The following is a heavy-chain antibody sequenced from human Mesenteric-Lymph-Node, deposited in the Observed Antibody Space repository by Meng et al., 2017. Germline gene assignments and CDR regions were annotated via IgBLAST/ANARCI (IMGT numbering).Heavy chain of an antibody. V-gene: IGHV1-18*04. D-gene: IGHD3-10*01. CDR2: ISAYNGNR. Sequence: QVQLVQSGPEVKKPGASLKVSCKASGYTFTDFSISWVRQAPGQGLEWMGWISAYNGNRDYAQKFQGRVTMTTDTSTSTTYLELRNLGSDDTAVFYCTRDLGGVPGSFFDFCGQGTLVTVSS. CDR3: TRDLGGVPGSFFDF. J-gene: IGHJ4*02. CDR1: GYTFTDFS.